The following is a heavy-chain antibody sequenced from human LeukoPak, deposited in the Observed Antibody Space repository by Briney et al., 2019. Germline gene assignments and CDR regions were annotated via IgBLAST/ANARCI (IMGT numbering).Heavy chain of an antibody. D-gene: IGHD3-9*01. CDR2: ISGSDST. J-gene: IGHJ4*02. Sequence: GGSLRLSCAASGFTFSSYAMSWVRQAPGKGLEWVSAISGSDSTYYADSVKGRFTISRDNSRNTLYLQMNSLRAEDTAIYYCAKGVRFLDWWILDYWGQGSLVTVSS. CDR1: GFTFSSYA. CDR3: AKGVRFLDWWILDY. V-gene: IGHV3-23*01.